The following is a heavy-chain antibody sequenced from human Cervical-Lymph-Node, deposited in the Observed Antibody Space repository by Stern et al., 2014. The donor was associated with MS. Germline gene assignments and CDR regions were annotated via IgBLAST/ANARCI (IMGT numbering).Heavy chain of an antibody. D-gene: IGHD2-2*02. CDR1: GFSFSSYG. Sequence: VHLVESGGGVVQPGKSLRLSCAASGFSFSSYGMHWVRQAPGKGLDWVAVISYDGTDNYYADSVEGRFTISRDNSKNTLYLQMNSLRPEDTAVYYCANAAALSCRSASCYKAFEHWGQGILVTVSS. CDR3: ANAAALSCRSASCYKAFEH. CDR2: ISYDGTDN. V-gene: IGHV3-30*18. J-gene: IGHJ4*02.